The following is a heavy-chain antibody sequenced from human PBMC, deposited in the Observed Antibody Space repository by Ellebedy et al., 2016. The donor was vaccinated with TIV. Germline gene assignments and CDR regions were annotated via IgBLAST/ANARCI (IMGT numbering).Heavy chain of an antibody. CDR2: ISWNSGNT. CDR1: GFTFDDYA. Sequence: SLKISXAGSGFTFDDYAMHWVRQIPGKGLEWVSGISWNSGNTGYVDSVKGRFTISRDNAKKLLYLQMNDLRTEDSALYYCAKDKDFGVLSYVADIWGRGTMVTVSS. D-gene: IGHD3-3*01. J-gene: IGHJ3*02. CDR3: AKDKDFGVLSYVADI. V-gene: IGHV3-9*01.